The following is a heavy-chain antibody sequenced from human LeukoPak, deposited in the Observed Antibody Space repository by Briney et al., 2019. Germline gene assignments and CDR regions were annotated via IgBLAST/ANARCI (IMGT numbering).Heavy chain of an antibody. CDR2: IYTSGST. V-gene: IGHV4-61*02. CDR1: GGSISSGSYY. J-gene: IGHJ4*02. CDR3: ARGPWLVY. Sequence: SETLSLTCTVSGGSISSGSYYWSWIRQPAGKGLEWIGRIYTSGSTNYNPSLKSRVTISVDTSKNQFSLKLSSVTAADTAVYYCARGPWLVYWGQGTLVTVSS. D-gene: IGHD3-9*01.